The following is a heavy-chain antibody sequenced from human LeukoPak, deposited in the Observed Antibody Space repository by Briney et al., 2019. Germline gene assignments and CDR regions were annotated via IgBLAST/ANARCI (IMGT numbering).Heavy chain of an antibody. D-gene: IGHD2/OR15-2a*01. CDR2: INPNSGGT. CDR1: GYTFTGYY. CDR3: ARAPLPYFNYYYYGMDV. J-gene: IGHJ6*02. Sequence: ASVKVSCKASGYTFTGYYMHWVRQAPGQGLEWMGWINPNSGGTNYAQKFQGWVTMTRDTSISTAYMELSRLGSDDTAVYYCARAPLPYFNYYYYGMDVWGQGTTVTVSS. V-gene: IGHV1-2*04.